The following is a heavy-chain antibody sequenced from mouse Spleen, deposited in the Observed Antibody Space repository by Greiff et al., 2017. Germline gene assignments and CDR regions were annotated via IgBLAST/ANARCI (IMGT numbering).Heavy chain of an antibody. CDR1: GFTFTDYY. CDR2: IRNKANGYTT. D-gene: IGHD4-1*01. CDR3: ARYRLGGMYYFDY. J-gene: IGHJ2*01. V-gene: IGHV7-3*01. Sequence: EVKLVESGGGLVQPGGSLSLSCAASGFTFTDYYMSWVRQPPGKALEWLGFIRNKANGYTTEYSASVKGRFTISRDNSQSILYLQMNALRAEDSATYYCARYRLGGMYYFDYWGQGTTLTVSS.